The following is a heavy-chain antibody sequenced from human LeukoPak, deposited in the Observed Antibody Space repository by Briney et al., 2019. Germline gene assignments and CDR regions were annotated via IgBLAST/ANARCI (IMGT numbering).Heavy chain of an antibody. CDR3: ARARRGPGLNYYGSGSYRENWFDP. D-gene: IGHD3-10*01. CDR1: GGSISSYY. V-gene: IGHV4-4*09. J-gene: IGHJ5*02. CDR2: IYTSGST. Sequence: PSETLSLTCTVSGGSISSYYWSWIRQPPGKGLEWIGYIYTSGSTNYNPSLKSRVTISVDTSKNQFSLKLSSVTAADTAVYYCARARRGPGLNYYGSGSYRENWFDPWGQGTLVTVSS.